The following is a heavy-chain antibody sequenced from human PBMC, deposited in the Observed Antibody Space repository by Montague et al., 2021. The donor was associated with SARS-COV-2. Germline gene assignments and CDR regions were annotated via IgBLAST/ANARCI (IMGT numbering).Heavy chain of an antibody. V-gene: IGHV3-33*01. D-gene: IGHD1-26*01. J-gene: IGHJ4*02. CDR3: ARDRVEIVGAAGFDY. CDR1: GFTFSSYG. CDR2: IWYDGSNK. Sequence: SLRLSCAASGFTFSSYGMHWVRQAPGKGLEWVAVIWYDGSNKYYADSVKGRFTISRDNSKNSLYLQMNSLRAEDTAVYYCARDRVEIVGAAGFDYWGQGTLVTVSS.